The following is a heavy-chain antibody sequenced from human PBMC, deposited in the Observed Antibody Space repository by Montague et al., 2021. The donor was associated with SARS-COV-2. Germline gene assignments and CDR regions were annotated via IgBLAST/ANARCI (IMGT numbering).Heavy chain of an antibody. Sequence: SLRLSCAASGFIFSSHEMNWVRQAPGKGLEWISYISSSGGGSTKHYTXXVKGRFTISRDNAKNSLYLQMNNLRVEDTAIYYCARDRDWDDWCGMDVWGQGTTVTVSS. CDR3: ARDRDWDDWCGMDV. V-gene: IGHV3-48*03. CDR2: ISSSGGGSTK. D-gene: IGHD2-21*01. CDR1: GFIFSSHE. J-gene: IGHJ6*02.